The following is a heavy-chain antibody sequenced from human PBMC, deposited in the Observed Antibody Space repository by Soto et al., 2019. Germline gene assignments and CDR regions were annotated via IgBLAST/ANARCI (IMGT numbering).Heavy chain of an antibody. CDR2: ISGSGGST. CDR1: GFTFSSYA. J-gene: IGHJ4*02. Sequence: QPGGSLRLSCAASGFTFSSYAMSWVRQAPGKGLEWVPAISGSGGSTYYADSVKGRFTISRDNSKNTLYLQMNSLRAEDTAVYYCAKRGGKQWLALKFDYWGQGTLVTVSS. V-gene: IGHV3-23*01. D-gene: IGHD6-19*01. CDR3: AKRGGKQWLALKFDY.